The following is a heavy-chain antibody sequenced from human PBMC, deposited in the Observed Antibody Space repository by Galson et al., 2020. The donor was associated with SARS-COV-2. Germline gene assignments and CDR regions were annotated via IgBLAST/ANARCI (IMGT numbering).Heavy chain of an antibody. CDR1: GFTFSSYG. J-gene: IGHJ4*02. Sequence: GGSLRLSCAASGFTFSSYGMHWVRQAPGKGLEWVAVIWYDGSNKYYADSVKGRFTIPRDNSKNTLYLQMNSLRAEDTAVYYCASGGMDSSSWLGYYFDYWGQGTLVTVSS. CDR2: IWYDGSNK. CDR3: ASGGMDSSSWLGYYFDY. D-gene: IGHD6-13*01. V-gene: IGHV3-33*01.